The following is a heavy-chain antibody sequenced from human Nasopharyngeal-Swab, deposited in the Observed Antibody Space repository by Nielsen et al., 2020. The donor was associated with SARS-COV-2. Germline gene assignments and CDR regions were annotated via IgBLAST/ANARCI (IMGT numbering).Heavy chain of an antibody. V-gene: IGHV1-18*01. J-gene: IGHJ4*02. CDR1: GYSFLSYG. CDR3: ARDIEEWLVVPSLSFDF. D-gene: IGHD3-3*01. CDR2: ISVYNADP. Sequence: ASVKVSCKASGYSFLSYGINWVRQAPGQGLEGRGWISVYNADPNYAQKLQGRVSMTTDTSTSTAYMELRSLRSDDTAVYYCARDIEEWLVVPSLSFDFWGQGTLVTVSS.